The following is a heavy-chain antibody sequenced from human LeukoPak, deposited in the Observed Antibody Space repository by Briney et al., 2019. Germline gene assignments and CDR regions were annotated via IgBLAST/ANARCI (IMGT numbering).Heavy chain of an antibody. V-gene: IGHV3-74*01. CDR3: AKNRGSGSYCDY. D-gene: IGHD3-10*01. J-gene: IGHJ4*02. CDR1: GFTFSRYW. Sequence: GGSLRLSCAASGFTFSRYWMHWVRQVPGKGLAWVSRIKSDGSSTSYADSVKGRMTISRDNAKNTLYLQMDSLRAEDTAVYYCAKNRGSGSYCDYWGQGALVTVSS. CDR2: IKSDGSST.